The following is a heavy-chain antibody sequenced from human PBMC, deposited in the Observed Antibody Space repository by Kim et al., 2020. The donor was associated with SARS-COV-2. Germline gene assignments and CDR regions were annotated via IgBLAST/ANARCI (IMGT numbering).Heavy chain of an antibody. V-gene: IGHV3-23*01. CDR2: GNGVST. Sequence: GNGVSTHYADSVKHRFTLSRDNSKPTLYLQMNSLSAEDTAVYYCAIPDVWGQGTTVTVSS. CDR3: AIPDV. J-gene: IGHJ6*02.